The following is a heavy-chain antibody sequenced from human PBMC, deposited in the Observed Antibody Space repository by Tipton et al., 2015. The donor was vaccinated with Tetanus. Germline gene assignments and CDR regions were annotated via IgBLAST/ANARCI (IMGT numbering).Heavy chain of an antibody. CDR2: ISWNSGSI. Sequence: SLRLSCAASGFTFDDYAMHWVRQAPGKGLEWVSGISWNSGSIGYADSVKGRFTISRDNAKNSLYLQMNSLRAEDTALYYCARNTYYYDSSGSGSPSLDYWGQGTLVTVSS. CDR1: GFTFDDYA. D-gene: IGHD3-22*01. V-gene: IGHV3-9*01. J-gene: IGHJ4*02. CDR3: ARNTYYYDSSGSGSPSLDY.